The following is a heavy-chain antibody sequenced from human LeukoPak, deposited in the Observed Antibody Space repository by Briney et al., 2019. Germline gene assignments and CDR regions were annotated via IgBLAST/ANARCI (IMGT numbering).Heavy chain of an antibody. CDR2: INAGNGNT. Sequence: VKVXXKASGYTFTSYAMHWVRQAPGQRLEWMGWINAGNGNTKYSQKFQARVTITRDTSASTAYMELSSLRSEDTAVYYCARDPLYYYDSRGYYYGMDVWGQGTTVTVSS. CDR1: GYTFTSYA. J-gene: IGHJ6*02. CDR3: ARDPLYYYDSRGYYYGMDV. D-gene: IGHD3-22*01. V-gene: IGHV1-3*01.